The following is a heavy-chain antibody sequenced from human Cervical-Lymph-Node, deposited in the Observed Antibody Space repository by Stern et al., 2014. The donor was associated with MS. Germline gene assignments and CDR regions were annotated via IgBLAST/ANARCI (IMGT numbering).Heavy chain of an antibody. CDR1: DFTFSNAW. J-gene: IGHJ4*02. CDR2: IKSKIDGETT. D-gene: IGHD2/OR15-2a*01. V-gene: IGHV3-15*01. CDR3: ATAPGYFYSAPWDY. Sequence: EVQLVESGGGLVKPGGSLRLSCVVSDFTFSNAWMSWVRQAPGKGLEWVGLIKSKIDGETTDYAAPVKGRFTISRDDSENTLYLQMDSLMTEDTAVYFCATAPGYFYSAPWDYWGQGTLVTVSS.